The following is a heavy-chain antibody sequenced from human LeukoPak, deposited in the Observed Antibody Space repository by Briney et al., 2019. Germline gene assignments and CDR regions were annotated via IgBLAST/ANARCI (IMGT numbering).Heavy chain of an antibody. CDR3: TKDEGWEHHY. Sequence: GGSLRLSCAASGITIRSSGMSWVRQAPGKGLEWVSGICASDGNTYYADSVQGRFTISRDSSENTLYLQMNSLRAGDTAIYYCTKDEGWEHHYWGQGTLVTVSS. CDR1: GITIRSSG. V-gene: IGHV3-23*01. CDR2: ICASDGNT. J-gene: IGHJ4*02. D-gene: IGHD1/OR15-1a*01.